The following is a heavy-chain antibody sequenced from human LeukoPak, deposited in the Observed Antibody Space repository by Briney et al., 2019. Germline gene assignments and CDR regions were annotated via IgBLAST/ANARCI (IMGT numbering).Heavy chain of an antibody. CDR3: ARQGSSSYSN. J-gene: IGHJ4*02. CDR2: IYYRGGT. V-gene: IGHV4-39*01. Sequence: PSETLSLTCTVSGGSISSSSYYWAWIRQPPGKGLEWIGSIYYRGGTYYNPSLKSRVTISVDTSKNQFSLKLSSVTAADTAVYYCARQGSSSYSNWGQGTLVTVSS. D-gene: IGHD6-13*01. CDR1: GGSISSSSYY.